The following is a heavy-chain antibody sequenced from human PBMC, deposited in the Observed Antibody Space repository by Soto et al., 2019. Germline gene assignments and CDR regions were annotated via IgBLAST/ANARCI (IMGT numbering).Heavy chain of an antibody. V-gene: IGHV3-33*08. J-gene: IGHJ6*02. D-gene: IGHD4-4*01. Sequence: PGGSLRLSCAASGFTFSNYAVTWVRQAPGKGLEWVAVIWYDGSNKYYADSVKGRFTISRDNSKNTLYLQMNSLRAEDTAVYYCARARLNGLQSSYYYYGMDVWGQGTTVTVSS. CDR2: IWYDGSNK. CDR1: GFTFSNYA. CDR3: ARARLNGLQSSYYYYGMDV.